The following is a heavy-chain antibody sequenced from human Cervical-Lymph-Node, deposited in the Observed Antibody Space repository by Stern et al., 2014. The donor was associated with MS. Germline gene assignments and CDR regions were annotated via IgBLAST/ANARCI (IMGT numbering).Heavy chain of an antibody. V-gene: IGHV2-5*02. CDR3: AHRKRAVVRYLESSKNENWFDP. Sequence: QITLKESGPTLVKPTQTLTLTCTYSGFSLSTTGMGVGWIRQPPGEAPEWLALIYWDDDKRYNPSLKNRVTITKDTSKSQVVLTMTNMDPVDSATYYCAHRKRAVVRYLESSKNENWFDPWGQGILVIVSS. J-gene: IGHJ5*02. CDR2: IYWDDDK. D-gene: IGHD3-3*01. CDR1: GFSLSTTGMG.